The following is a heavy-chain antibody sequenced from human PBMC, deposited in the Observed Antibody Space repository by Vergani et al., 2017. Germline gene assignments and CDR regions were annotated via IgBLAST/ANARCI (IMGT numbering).Heavy chain of an antibody. CDR1: GFIFSDYY. J-gene: IGHJ5*02. D-gene: IGHD1/OR15-1a*01. V-gene: IGHV3-11*01. CDR3: GRKQSPASLMDKPIDI. CDR2: ISDGGETK. Sequence: QVQLVASGGGLVGPGGSLRLSCAASGFIFSDYYMTWIRQTPGKGLEWLAHISDGGETKMYAESLKGRFTVSRDNTKNLLILQMKTLKVDDTATYYCGRKQSPASLMDKPIDIWGQGTLVTVSS.